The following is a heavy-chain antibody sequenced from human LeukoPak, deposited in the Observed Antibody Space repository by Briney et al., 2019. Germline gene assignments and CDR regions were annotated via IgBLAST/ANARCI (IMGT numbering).Heavy chain of an antibody. J-gene: IGHJ4*02. V-gene: IGHV1-69*04. CDR1: GGTFSSYA. Sequence: ASVKVSCKASGGTFSSYAISWVRQAPGQGLEWMGRIIPILGIANYAQKFQVRVTITADKSTSTAYMELSSLRSEDTAVYYCACYSSGPPPTAFDYWGQGTLVTVSS. CDR3: ACYSSGPPPTAFDY. CDR2: IIPILGIA. D-gene: IGHD6-19*01.